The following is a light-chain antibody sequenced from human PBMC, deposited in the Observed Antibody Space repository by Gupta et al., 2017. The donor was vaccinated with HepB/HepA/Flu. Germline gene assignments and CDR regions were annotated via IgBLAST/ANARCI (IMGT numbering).Light chain of an antibody. CDR2: GAS. CDR1: QSVRSSY. Sequence: EIVLTPSPGTLSLSPGERATLSCRASQSVRSSYLAWYKQKPGQAPRLLIYGASSRATGIPDRFSGSGSGTDFTLTISRLEPEDFAVYYCQQYGSSPFTFGPGTKVDIK. J-gene: IGKJ3*01. CDR3: QQYGSSPFT. V-gene: IGKV3-20*01.